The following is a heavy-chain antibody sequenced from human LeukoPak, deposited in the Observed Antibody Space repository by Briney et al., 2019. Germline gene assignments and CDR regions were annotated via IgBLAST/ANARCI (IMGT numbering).Heavy chain of an antibody. Sequence: SETLSLTCTVSGGSISSSSYYWGWIRQPPGKGLEWIGSIYYSGSTYYNPSLKSRVTISVDTSKNQFSLKLSSVTAADTAVYYCARGVRYCSSTSCYEFDYWGQGTLVTVSS. D-gene: IGHD2-2*01. J-gene: IGHJ4*02. V-gene: IGHV4-39*07. CDR1: GGSISSSSYY. CDR3: ARGVRYCSSTSCYEFDY. CDR2: IYYSGST.